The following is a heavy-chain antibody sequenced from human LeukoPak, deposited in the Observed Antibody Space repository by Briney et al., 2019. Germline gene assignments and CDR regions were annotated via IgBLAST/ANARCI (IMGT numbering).Heavy chain of an antibody. J-gene: IGHJ5*02. D-gene: IGHD2-2*01. CDR3: ARRDCTSTSCSNSWFDP. V-gene: IGHV3-49*04. Sequence: GGSLRLSCTASGFTFGDYAMSWVRQAPGKGQEWVGFIRSKGYGGTTEYAASVKGRFTISRDDSKSIAYLQMNSLNTEDTALYYCARRDCTSTSCSNSWFDPWGQGTLVTVSS. CDR1: GFTFGDYA. CDR2: IRSKGYGGTT.